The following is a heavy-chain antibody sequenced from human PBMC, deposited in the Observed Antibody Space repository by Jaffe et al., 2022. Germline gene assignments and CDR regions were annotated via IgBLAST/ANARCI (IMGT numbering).Heavy chain of an antibody. CDR1: GGSISSGSYY. J-gene: IGHJ6*03. Sequence: QVQLQESGPGLVKPSQTLSLTCTVSGGSISSGSYYWSWIRQPAGKGLEWIGRIYTSGSTNYNPSLKSRVTISVDTSKNQFSLKLSSVTAADTAVYYCARVVVTMVRGVQSFRGAYYYMDVWGKGTTVTVSS. CDR3: ARVVVTMVRGVQSFRGAYYYMDV. V-gene: IGHV4-61*02. D-gene: IGHD3-10*01. CDR2: IYTSGST.